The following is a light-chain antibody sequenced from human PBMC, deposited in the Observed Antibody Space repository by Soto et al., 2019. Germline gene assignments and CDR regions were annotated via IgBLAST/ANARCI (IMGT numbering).Light chain of an antibody. Sequence: EGVLTQSPGTLALSPGERAPLSCRASQRVIITYLAWYQQIPGHTPRLLIYGASNRATGIPDRFNGSGSGTDFTLTISSLEPEDFAVYYCQQHNSSPWMFGQGTQVEIK. CDR1: QRVIITY. V-gene: IGKV3-20*01. J-gene: IGKJ1*01. CDR3: QQHNSSPWM. CDR2: GAS.